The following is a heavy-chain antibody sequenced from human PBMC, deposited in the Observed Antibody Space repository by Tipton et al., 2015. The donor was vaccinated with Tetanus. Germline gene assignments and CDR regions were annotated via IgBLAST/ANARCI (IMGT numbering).Heavy chain of an antibody. CDR1: GFIVSSHY. J-gene: IGHJ4*02. Sequence: QLVQSGGGLIQPGGSLRLSCVASGFIVSSHYMSWVRQAPGKGLEWVSVMYSGGDTYYVDSVKGRFSISRDNAKNTLYLQMNSLRVEDTAVYYCARDGGSSGWLAYLGQGTLVTVSS. V-gene: IGHV3-53*01. D-gene: IGHD6-19*01. CDR2: MYSGGDT. CDR3: ARDGGSSGWLAY.